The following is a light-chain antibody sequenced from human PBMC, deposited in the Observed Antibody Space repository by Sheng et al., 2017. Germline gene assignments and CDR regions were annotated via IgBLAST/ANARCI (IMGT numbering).Light chain of an antibody. J-gene: IGKJ4*01. Sequence: DIVLTQSPVTLSLSPGERATLSCRASQSVSLYLAWYQQKPGQRPRLLIYDASKRAPGIPARFSGSGSGTDFTLTIIRLEPEDFAVYYCQQYGSSLTFGGGTKVEI. V-gene: IGKV3-20*01. CDR1: QSVSLY. CDR2: DAS. CDR3: QQYGSSLT.